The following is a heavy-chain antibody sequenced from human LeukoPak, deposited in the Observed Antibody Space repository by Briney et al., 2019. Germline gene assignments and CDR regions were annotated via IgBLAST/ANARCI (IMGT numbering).Heavy chain of an antibody. CDR3: ARGRYGWLPFDY. CDR1: GGSISSSSYY. CDR2: IYYSGST. J-gene: IGHJ4*02. D-gene: IGHD3-16*01. Sequence: PSETLSPTCTVSGGSISSSSYYWGWIRQPPGKGLEWIGYIYYSGSTNYNPSLKSRVTISVDTSKNQFTLKLSSVTAADTAVYYCARGRYGWLPFDYWGQGTLVTVSS. V-gene: IGHV4-61*05.